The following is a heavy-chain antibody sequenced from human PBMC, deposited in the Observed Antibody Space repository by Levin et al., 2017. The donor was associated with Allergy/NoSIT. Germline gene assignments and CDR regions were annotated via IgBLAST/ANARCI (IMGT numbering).Heavy chain of an antibody. CDR1: GGSISSYY. V-gene: IGHV4-59*01. CDR2: IYYSGST. D-gene: IGHD6-13*01. Sequence: SETLSLTCTVSGGSISSYYWSWIRQPPGKGLEWIGYIYYSGSTNYNPSLKSRVTISVDTSKNQFSLKLSSVTAADTAVYYCARGSERAAGTHAFDIWGQGTMVTVSS. J-gene: IGHJ3*02. CDR3: ARGSERAAGTHAFDI.